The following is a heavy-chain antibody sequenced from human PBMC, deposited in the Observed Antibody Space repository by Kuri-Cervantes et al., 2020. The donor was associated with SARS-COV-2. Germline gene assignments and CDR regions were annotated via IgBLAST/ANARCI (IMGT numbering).Heavy chain of an antibody. CDR2: ISYDGSNK. V-gene: IGHV3-30*07. Sequence: GGSLRLSCAASGFTFSSYAMHWVRQAPGKGLEWVAVISYDGSNKYYADSVKGRFTISRDNAKNSLYLQMNSLRDEDTAVYYCARDRALRYFDRPIHDYWGQGTLVTVSS. CDR3: ARDRALRYFDRPIHDY. J-gene: IGHJ4*02. D-gene: IGHD3-9*01. CDR1: GFTFSSYA.